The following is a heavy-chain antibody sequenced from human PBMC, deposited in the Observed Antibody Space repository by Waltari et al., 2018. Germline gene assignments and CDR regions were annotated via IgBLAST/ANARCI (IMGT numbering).Heavy chain of an antibody. CDR3: ARSGGGTTTFGVAE. CDR1: GYNFTTFA. D-gene: IGHD3-3*01. J-gene: IGHJ4*02. V-gene: IGHV1-2*06. Sequence: QVQLVQSGAAVKKSGASVKVSCKTSGYNFTTFAIHWVRQAPGPGLEWMGRINPNSGDTIYAQRFQGRVTMTGDTSITTAYMELTGLRSDDTAIYYCARSGGGTTTFGVAEWGQGSLVTVSS. CDR2: INPNSGDT.